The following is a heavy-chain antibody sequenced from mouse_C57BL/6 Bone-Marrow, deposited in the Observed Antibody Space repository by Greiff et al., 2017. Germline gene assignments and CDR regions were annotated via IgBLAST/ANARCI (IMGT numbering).Heavy chain of an antibody. Sequence: QVQLKQSGAELVRPGTSVKVSCKASGYAFTNYLIEWVKQRPGQGLEWIGVINPGSGGTNYNEKFKGKATLTADKSSSTAYMQLSSLTSEDSAVYFCARYYGSRHWYFDVWGTGTTLTVSS. CDR2: INPGSGGT. CDR3: ARYYGSRHWYFDV. V-gene: IGHV1-54*01. J-gene: IGHJ1*03. D-gene: IGHD1-1*01. CDR1: GYAFTNYL.